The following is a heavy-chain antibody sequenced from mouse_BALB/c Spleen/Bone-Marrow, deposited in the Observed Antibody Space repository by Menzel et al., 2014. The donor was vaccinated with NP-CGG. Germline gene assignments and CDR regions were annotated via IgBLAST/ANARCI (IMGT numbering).Heavy chain of an antibody. Sequence: EVQGVESGGGLVQPGGSLRPSCATSGFTFTDYYMSWVRQPPGKALEWLGFIRNKANGYTTEYSASVKGRFTISRDNSQSILYLQMNTLRAEDSATYYCARGAYGNYFAWFAYWGQGTLVTVSA. CDR1: GFTFTDYY. CDR3: ARGAYGNYFAWFAY. CDR2: IRNKANGYTT. D-gene: IGHD2-1*01. V-gene: IGHV7-3*02. J-gene: IGHJ3*01.